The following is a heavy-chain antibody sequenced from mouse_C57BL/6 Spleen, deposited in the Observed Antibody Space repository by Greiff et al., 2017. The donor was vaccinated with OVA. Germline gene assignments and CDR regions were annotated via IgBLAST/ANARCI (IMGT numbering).Heavy chain of an antibody. CDR3: VRHVDGYYPYYAMDY. J-gene: IGHJ4*01. CDR2: IRSKSNNYAT. Sequence: EVQLVESGGGLVQPKGSLKLSCAASGFSFNTYAMNWVRQAPGKGLEWVARIRSKSNNYATYYADSVKDRFTISRDDSESMLYLQMNNLKTEDTAMYYCVRHVDGYYPYYAMDYWGQGTSVTVSS. V-gene: IGHV10-1*01. D-gene: IGHD2-3*01. CDR1: GFSFNTYA.